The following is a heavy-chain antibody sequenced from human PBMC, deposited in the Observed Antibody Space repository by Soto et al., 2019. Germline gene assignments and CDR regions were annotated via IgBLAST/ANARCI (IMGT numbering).Heavy chain of an antibody. CDR1: GFTFSSYS. CDR2: ISPSSSSI. V-gene: IGHV3-48*01. D-gene: IGHD3-22*01. J-gene: IGHJ4*01. CDR3: ARVAYSYYTSGYFH. Sequence: EVQLVESGGGLVQPGGSLRLSCAASGFTFSSYSMHWVRQAPGKGLEWVSYISPSSSSIYYADSVKGRFTISRDNAKNSLYLQMNSLTAEDPAVYYCARVAYSYYTSGYFHWGHGTLVTVSS.